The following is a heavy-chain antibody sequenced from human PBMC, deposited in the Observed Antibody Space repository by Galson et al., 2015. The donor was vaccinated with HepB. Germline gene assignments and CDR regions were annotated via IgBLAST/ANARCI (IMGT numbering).Heavy chain of an antibody. Sequence: SLRLSCAASGFTFSSHSMNWVRQAPGKGLEWVSYISSSSSTIYYADSVKGRFTISRDNAKNSLYLQMNSLRDEDTAVYYCAREPPGYYYDSSGLDVWGKGTTVTVSS. CDR2: ISSSSSTI. V-gene: IGHV3-48*02. D-gene: IGHD3-22*01. CDR1: GFTFSSHS. J-gene: IGHJ6*04. CDR3: AREPPGYYYDSSGLDV.